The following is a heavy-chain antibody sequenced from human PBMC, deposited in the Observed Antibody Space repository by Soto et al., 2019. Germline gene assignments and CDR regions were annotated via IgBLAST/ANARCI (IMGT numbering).Heavy chain of an antibody. D-gene: IGHD3-22*01. CDR1: GFTFSSYG. CDR2: ISYDGSTK. Sequence: GGSLRLSCAASGFTFSSYGMHWVRQAPGKGLEWVAVISYDGSTKYYADSVKARFTISRDNSKNTLYLQMNSLRAEDTAVYYCAITFYYDVSGEEFDYLGQGTLVTVSS. CDR3: AITFYYDVSGEEFDY. V-gene: IGHV3-30*03. J-gene: IGHJ4*02.